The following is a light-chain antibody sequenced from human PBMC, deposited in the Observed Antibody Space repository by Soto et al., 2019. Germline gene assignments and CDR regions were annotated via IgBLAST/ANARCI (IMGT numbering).Light chain of an antibody. CDR3: QQCYMGWT. J-gene: IGKJ1*01. V-gene: IGKV1-5*01. Sequence: DIQMPQSPSPPSASVGDTVTNTFQASQRIGRFLAWYQHQPGKAPKLLIYDASTLESGVPSRFSGTGSWTEFTFSITRLQPEDFGTYYCQQCYMGWTFGQGTKVDIK. CDR1: QRIGRF. CDR2: DAS.